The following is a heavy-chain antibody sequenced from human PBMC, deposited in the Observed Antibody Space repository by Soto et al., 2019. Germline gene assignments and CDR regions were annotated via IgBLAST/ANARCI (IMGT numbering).Heavy chain of an antibody. Sequence: QVQLVESGGGVVQPGRSLRLSCAASGFTFSSYGMHWVRQAPGKGLEWVAVISYDGSNKYYADSVKGRFTISRDNSKNTLYRQMNSLRAEDTAVYYCAKDMVAVVVVAALNYWGQGTLVTVSS. CDR1: GFTFSSYG. D-gene: IGHD2-15*01. J-gene: IGHJ4*02. CDR3: AKDMVAVVVVAALNY. CDR2: ISYDGSNK. V-gene: IGHV3-30*18.